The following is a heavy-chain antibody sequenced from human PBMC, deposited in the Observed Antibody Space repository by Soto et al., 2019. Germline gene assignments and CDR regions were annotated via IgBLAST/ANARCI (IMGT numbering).Heavy chain of an antibody. V-gene: IGHV4-34*01. J-gene: IGHJ2*01. CDR1: GGSFSGYY. CDR2: INDRGSI. D-gene: IGHD3-9*01. Sequence: QVQLQQWGAGPLRPLETLSLTCGVSGGSFSGYYWAWIRQSPGKGLEWIGEINDRGSINYNPSLKRQVSISVDTTKNHYSLNLRSVAAADTAVYYCARESHDILTGPPWVWYFDLWGRGTLVTVSS. CDR3: ARESHDILTGPPWVWYFDL.